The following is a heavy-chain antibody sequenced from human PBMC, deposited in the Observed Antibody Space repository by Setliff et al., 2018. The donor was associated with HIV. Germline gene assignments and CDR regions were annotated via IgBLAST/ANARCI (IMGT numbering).Heavy chain of an antibody. Sequence: PSETLSLTCTVSSGSLSRGAYSWSWIRQHPGKGLESIGYIHNNGSTHYSPALKSRLTILLDTSKNQFSLRLSSVTAADTAVYYCARDRSFWSGSVYHYYTDVWGKGTTVTVSS. V-gene: IGHV4-31*03. CDR1: SGSLSRGAYS. D-gene: IGHD3-3*01. CDR3: ARDRSFWSGSVYHYYTDV. CDR2: IHNNGST. J-gene: IGHJ6*03.